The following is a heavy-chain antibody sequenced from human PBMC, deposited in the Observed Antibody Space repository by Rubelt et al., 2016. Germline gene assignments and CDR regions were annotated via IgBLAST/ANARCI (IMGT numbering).Heavy chain of an antibody. CDR3: VSPETSSSWYGVMVK. D-gene: IGHD6-13*01. Sequence: GRSLRLSCAASGFTFDDYAMHWVRQAPGKGLEWVSGISWNSGSIGYADSVKGRFTISRDNAKNSLYLEMNSLRAEDTAVYYCVSPETSSSWYGVMVKWGQGTLVTVSS. J-gene: IGHJ4*02. CDR1: GFTFDDYA. V-gene: IGHV3-9*01. CDR2: ISWNSGSI.